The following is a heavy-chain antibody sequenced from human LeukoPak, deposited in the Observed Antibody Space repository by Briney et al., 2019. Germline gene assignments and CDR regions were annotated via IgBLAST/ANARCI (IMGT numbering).Heavy chain of an antibody. CDR3: ARVPLDYGDYHYGMDV. CDR2: IYPGDSDT. CDR1: GYSFTSYW. V-gene: IGHV5-51*01. J-gene: IGHJ6*02. D-gene: IGHD4-17*01. Sequence: GESLKISCKGSGYSFTSYWIGWVRQMPGKGLEWMGIIYPGDSDTRYSPSFQGQVTISADKSISTAYLQWSSLKASDTAMYYCARVPLDYGDYHYGMDVWGQGTTVTVSS.